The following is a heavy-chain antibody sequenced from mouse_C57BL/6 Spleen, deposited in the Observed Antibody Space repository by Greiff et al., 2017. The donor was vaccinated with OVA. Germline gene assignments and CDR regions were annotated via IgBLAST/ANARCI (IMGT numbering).Heavy chain of an antibody. CDR1: GYAFSSYW. CDR2: IYPGDGDT. D-gene: IGHD1-1*01. V-gene: IGHV1-80*01. CDR3: ARLGYYGSSYAMDY. J-gene: IGHJ4*01. Sequence: VKLMESGAELVKPGASVKISCKASGYAFSSYWMNWVKQRPGKGLEWIGQIYPGDGDTNYNGKFKGKATLTADKSSSTAYMQLSSLTSEDSAVYFCARLGYYGSSYAMDYWGQGTSVTVSS.